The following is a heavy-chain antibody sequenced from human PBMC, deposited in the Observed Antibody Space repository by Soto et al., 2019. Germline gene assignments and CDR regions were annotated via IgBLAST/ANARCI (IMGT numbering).Heavy chain of an antibody. CDR1: GGDINSYY. Sequence: ESLSLTCTVAGGDINSYYWTWIRQPAGKGLEWIGRIYSSGSTKYNPSLQSRVTMSLDTSKNQFSLRLTSVTAADTAVYYCERGQRFSDWFEHWGQGTLVTVSS. V-gene: IGHV4-4*07. CDR2: IYSSGST. CDR3: ERGQRFSDWFEH. D-gene: IGHD3-3*01. J-gene: IGHJ5*02.